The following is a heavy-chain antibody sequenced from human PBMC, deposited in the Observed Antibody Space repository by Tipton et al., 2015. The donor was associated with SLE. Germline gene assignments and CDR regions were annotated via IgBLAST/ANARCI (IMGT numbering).Heavy chain of an antibody. V-gene: IGHV4-59*08. J-gene: IGHJ4*02. D-gene: IGHD6-13*01. CDR3: ARGGMY. CDR1: GYSITSGYY. CDR2: IYYSGST. Sequence: GLVKPSETLSLTCNVSGYSITSGYYWNWIRQPPGKGLEWIGYIYYSGSTKYNPSLKSRVTISVDTSKNQFSLKMSSVTAAGTAVYYCARGGMYWGQGTLVTVSS.